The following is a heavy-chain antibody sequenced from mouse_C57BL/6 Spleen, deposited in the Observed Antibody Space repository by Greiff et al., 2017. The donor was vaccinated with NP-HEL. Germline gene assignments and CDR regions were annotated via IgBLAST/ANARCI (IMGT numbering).Heavy chain of an antibody. Sequence: VQLKESGPGLVKPSQSLSLTCSVTGYSITSGYYWNWIRQFPGNKLEWMGYISYDGSNNYNPSLKNRISITRDTSKNQFFLKLNSVTTEDTATYYGARIGYYGSSYARTYFDYWGQGTTLTVSS. D-gene: IGHD1-1*01. V-gene: IGHV3-6*01. CDR3: ARIGYYGSSYARTYFDY. CDR1: GYSITSGYY. CDR2: ISYDGSN. J-gene: IGHJ2*01.